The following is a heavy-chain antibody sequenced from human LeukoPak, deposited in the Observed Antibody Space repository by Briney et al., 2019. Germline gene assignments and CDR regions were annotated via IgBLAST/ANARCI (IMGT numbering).Heavy chain of an antibody. Sequence: GASVKVSCKASGGTFSSYAISWVRQAPGPGLEWMGGIIPIFGTANYAQKFQGRVTITANESTSTAYMELSSLRSEDTAVYYCARTGTPDEDFDYWGQGTLVTVSS. CDR1: GGTFSSYA. V-gene: IGHV1-69*01. D-gene: IGHD1-7*01. CDR2: IIPIFGTA. J-gene: IGHJ4*02. CDR3: ARTGTPDEDFDY.